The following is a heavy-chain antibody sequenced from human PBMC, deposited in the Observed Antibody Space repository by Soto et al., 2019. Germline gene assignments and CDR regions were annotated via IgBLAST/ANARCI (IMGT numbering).Heavy chain of an antibody. CDR3: ARVGGAAHFDY. D-gene: IGHD3-16*01. J-gene: IGHJ4*02. CDR1: GFTFSSYW. V-gene: IGHV3-7*01. Sequence: EVQLVESGGGLVQPGGSLRLSCAASGFTFSSYWMSWVRQAPGKGLEWVANIKQDGSEKYYVDSVKGRFTISRDNAKNSLDLQMNSLRAEDTAVYYCARVGGAAHFDYWGQGTLVTVSS. CDR2: IKQDGSEK.